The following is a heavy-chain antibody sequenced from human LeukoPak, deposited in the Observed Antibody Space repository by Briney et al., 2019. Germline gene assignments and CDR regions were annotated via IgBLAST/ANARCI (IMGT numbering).Heavy chain of an antibody. V-gene: IGHV4-59*01. CDR2: IYYSGST. J-gene: IGHJ4*02. Sequence: SETLSLTCTVSGGSLSSYYCSWIRQPPGKGLELVGYIYYSGSTNYNPSLKTRVTISVDTSKNQFSLKLSSVTAADTAVYYCARDKRGRDYFDYWGQGTLVTVSS. CDR3: ARDKRGRDYFDY. CDR1: GGSLSSYY. D-gene: IGHD5-24*01.